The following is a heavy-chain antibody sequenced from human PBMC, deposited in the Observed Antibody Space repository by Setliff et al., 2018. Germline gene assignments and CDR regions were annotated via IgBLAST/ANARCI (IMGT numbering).Heavy chain of an antibody. CDR3: ARATVGLATIIYFDS. CDR1: GASISSGFYY. V-gene: IGHV4-61*02. Sequence: SETLSLTCTVSGASISSGFYYWSWIRQPAGKGLEWIGRIHSSGDSKYNPSLKTRVTIAVDTSKNQFSLKLNSATAADTAVYYCARATVGLATIIYFDSWGPGTLVTVSS. CDR2: IHSSGDS. D-gene: IGHD4-4*01. J-gene: IGHJ4*02.